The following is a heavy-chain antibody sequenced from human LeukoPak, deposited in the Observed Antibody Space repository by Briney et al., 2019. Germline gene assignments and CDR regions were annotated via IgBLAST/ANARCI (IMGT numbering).Heavy chain of an antibody. V-gene: IGHV4-59*01. CDR1: GGSISNYY. Sequence: SETLSLTCTVSGGSISNYYWSWIRQPPGKGLEWIGYIYYSGSTNYNPSLKSRVTMSVDTSKNQFSLKLSSVTAADTAVYYCARGGGGGYNYHYWGQGTLVTVSS. D-gene: IGHD5-24*01. J-gene: IGHJ4*02. CDR2: IYYSGST. CDR3: ARGGGGGYNYHY.